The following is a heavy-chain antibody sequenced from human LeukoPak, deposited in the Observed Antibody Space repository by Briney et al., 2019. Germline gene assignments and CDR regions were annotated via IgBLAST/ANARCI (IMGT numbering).Heavy chain of an antibody. V-gene: IGHV3-30*02. Sequence: GGSLRRSCAASGFTFSSYGMHWVRQAPGMGLEWVAFIRHDGSNKYYADSVKGRFTISRDTSKNTLYLQMNSLRAEDTAVYYCAKDTYAYCSGGSCYPNYWGQGTLVTVSS. CDR2: IRHDGSNK. D-gene: IGHD2-15*01. CDR3: AKDTYAYCSGGSCYPNY. J-gene: IGHJ4*02. CDR1: GFTFSSYG.